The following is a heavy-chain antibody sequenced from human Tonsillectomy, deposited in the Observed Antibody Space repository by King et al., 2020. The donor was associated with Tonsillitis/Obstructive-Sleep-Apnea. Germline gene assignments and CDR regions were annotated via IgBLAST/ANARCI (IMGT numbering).Heavy chain of an antibody. Sequence: VQLVESGGGLVKAGGSLRLSCAASGFTFSNAWMSWVRQAPGKGREWVGRIKRKIDDGTTDYAAPVKGRFTISRDDSKNTLYLQINSRKSEDTAVYYCTRDRRMALVLGYYYYMDFWGNGPTVTVSS. CDR3: TRDRRMALVLGYYYYMDF. CDR2: IKRKIDDGTT. D-gene: IGHD6-6*01. V-gene: IGHV3-15*01. CDR1: GFTFSNAW. J-gene: IGHJ6*03.